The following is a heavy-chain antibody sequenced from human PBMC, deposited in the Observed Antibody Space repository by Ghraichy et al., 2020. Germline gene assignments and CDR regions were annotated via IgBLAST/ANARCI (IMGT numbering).Heavy chain of an antibody. CDR2: IYTSGST. D-gene: IGHD4-11*01. CDR1: GGSISSYY. CDR3: ARDPSGLHNYENYFDY. V-gene: IGHV4-4*07. J-gene: IGHJ4*02. Sequence: SQTLSLTCTVSGGSISSYYWSWIRQPAGKGLEWIGRIYTSGSTNYNPSLKSRVTMSVDTSKNQFSLKLSSVTAADTAVYYCARDPSGLHNYENYFDYWGQGTLVTVSS.